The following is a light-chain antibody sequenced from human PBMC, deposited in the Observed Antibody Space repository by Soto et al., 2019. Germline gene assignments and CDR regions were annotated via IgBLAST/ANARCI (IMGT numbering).Light chain of an antibody. CDR3: QQFSSSPHT. CDR1: QSVSSSY. CDR2: GAS. V-gene: IGKV3-20*01. Sequence: EIVLTQSPGTLSLSPGERATVSCRASQSVSSSYLAWYQQTPGQAPRLLIYGASSRATGIPDRFSGSGSGTDFTLTISRPVPEDFAVYYCQQFSSSPHTFGQGTKLEIK. J-gene: IGKJ2*01.